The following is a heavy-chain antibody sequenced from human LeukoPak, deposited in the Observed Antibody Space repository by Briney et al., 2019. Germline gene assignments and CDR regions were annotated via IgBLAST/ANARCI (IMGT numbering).Heavy chain of an antibody. J-gene: IGHJ4*02. D-gene: IGHD2-8*01. CDR1: SVSISDTTYH. CDR3: AGPSRGVGFAC. Sequence: SETLSLTCTVSSVSISDTTYHWGWIRQPPGKGLEWIGSIYHSGDTSYNPSLSSRVTISVDTSKNQFSLSLTCVTAADTAVYYCAGPSRGVGFACWGQGTVVTVSP. V-gene: IGHV4-39*01. CDR2: IYHSGDT.